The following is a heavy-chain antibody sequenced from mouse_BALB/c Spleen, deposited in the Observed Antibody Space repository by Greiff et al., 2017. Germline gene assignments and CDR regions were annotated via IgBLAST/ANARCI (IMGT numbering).Heavy chain of an antibody. V-gene: IGHV14-3*02. CDR3: ARDYYGSSDY. Sequence: EVQLQQSGAELVKPGASVKLSCTASGFNIKDTYMHWVKQSPEQGLEWIGRIDPANGNTKYDPKFQGKATITADTSSNTAYLQLSSLTSEDTAVYYCARDYYGSSDYWGQGTTLTVSS. J-gene: IGHJ2*01. D-gene: IGHD1-1*01. CDR1: GFNIKDTY. CDR2: IDPANGNT.